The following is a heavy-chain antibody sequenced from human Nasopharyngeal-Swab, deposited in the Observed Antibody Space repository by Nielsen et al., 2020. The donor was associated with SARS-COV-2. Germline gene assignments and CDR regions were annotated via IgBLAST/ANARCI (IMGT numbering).Heavy chain of an antibody. CDR3: ARQSRTAFLEYYYYMDV. D-gene: IGHD2-21*02. CDR2: IIPIFGTA. CDR1: GGTFSSYA. J-gene: IGHJ6*03. V-gene: IGHV1-69*13. Sequence: SVKVSCKASGGTFSSYAISWVRQAPGQGLEWMGGIIPIFGTANYAQKFQGRVTITADESTSTAYMELSSLRSEDTAVFYCARQSRTAFLEYYYYMDVWGKGTTVTVSS.